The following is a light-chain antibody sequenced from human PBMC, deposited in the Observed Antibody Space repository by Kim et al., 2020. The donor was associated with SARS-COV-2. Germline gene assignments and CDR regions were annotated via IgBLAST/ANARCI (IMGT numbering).Light chain of an antibody. J-gene: IGLJ3*02. Sequence: QAVVTQESSLTVSPGGTVTLTCTSSTGAVTSSYKSNWFQQKPGQAPRALIYNTNNKHPWTPARFSGSLLGGKADLTLSGVQPEDEADDYCLLWIGGFWVFGGGTRLTVL. CDR3: LLWIGGFWV. V-gene: IGLV7-43*01. CDR2: NTN. CDR1: TGAVTSSYK.